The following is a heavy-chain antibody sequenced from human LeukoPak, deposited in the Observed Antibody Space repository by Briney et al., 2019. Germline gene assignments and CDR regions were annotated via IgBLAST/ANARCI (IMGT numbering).Heavy chain of an antibody. CDR1: GGSFSGYY. CDR2: INHSGST. CDR3: ARVTIFGVVPFDI. D-gene: IGHD3-3*01. V-gene: IGHV4-34*01. Sequence: KPSETLSLTCAVYGGSFSGYYWSWIRQPPGKGLERIGEINHSGSTNYNPSLKSRVTISVDTSKNQFSLKLSSVTAADTAVYYCARVTIFGVVPFDIWGQGTMVTVSS. J-gene: IGHJ3*02.